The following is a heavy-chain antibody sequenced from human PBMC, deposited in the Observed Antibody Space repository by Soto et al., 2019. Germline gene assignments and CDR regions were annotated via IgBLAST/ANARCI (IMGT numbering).Heavy chain of an antibody. Sequence: PERALRVSSAVPGVTGSSNSITWVRQGPGKGLECVSVIYSGGSTKFADSVKGLFTISRDNSKNTLYLQMNSLRAEDTSVYYCARGLGRAYYDTSSYFHLDYWGQGTLVTVSS. CDR2: IYSGGST. CDR1: GVTGSSNS. J-gene: IGHJ4*02. D-gene: IGHD3-22*01. V-gene: IGHV3-53*01. CDR3: ARGLGRAYYDTSSYFHLDY.